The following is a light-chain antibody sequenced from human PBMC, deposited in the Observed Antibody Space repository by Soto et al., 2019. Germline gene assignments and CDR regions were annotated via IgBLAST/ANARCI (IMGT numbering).Light chain of an antibody. J-gene: IGLJ2*01. CDR3: SSYTISSTLMV. CDR2: DVS. CDR1: SSDVGGYNY. Sequence: QSALTQPASVSGSPGQSITISCTGTSSDVGGYNYVSWYQQHPGKAPKLMIYDVSNRPSGVSNRFSGSKSGNTASLTISGLYAEDEADYYCSSYTISSTLMVFGGGTKLTVL. V-gene: IGLV2-14*01.